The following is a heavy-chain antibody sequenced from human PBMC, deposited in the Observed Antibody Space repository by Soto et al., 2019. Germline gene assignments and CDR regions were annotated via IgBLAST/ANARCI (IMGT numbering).Heavy chain of an antibody. Sequence: GGSLRLSCAASGVTFSSYCMHWVRQAPGKGLVWVSRINSDGSSTSYADSVKGRFTISRDNAKNTLYLQMNSLSAEDTAVYYCARAMGYYGSGSYYTPTFDYYSYYMDVWGKGTTVTVSS. CDR2: INSDGSST. CDR1: GVTFSSYC. J-gene: IGHJ6*03. D-gene: IGHD3-10*01. V-gene: IGHV3-74*01. CDR3: ARAMGYYGSGSYYTPTFDYYSYYMDV.